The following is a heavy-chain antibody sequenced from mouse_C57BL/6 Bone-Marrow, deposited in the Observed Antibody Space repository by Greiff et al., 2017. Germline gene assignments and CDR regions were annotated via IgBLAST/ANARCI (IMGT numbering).Heavy chain of an antibody. D-gene: IGHD1-1*01. CDR3: AREGGSSSFDY. CDR1: GFTFSSYA. CDR2: ISDGGSYT. V-gene: IGHV5-4*01. Sequence: EVQLVESGGGLVKPGGSLKLSCAASGFTFSSYAMSWVRQTPEKRLEWVATISDGGSYTYYPDNVKGRFTISRDNAKNNLYLQMSHLKSEDTAMYYCAREGGSSSFDYWAKAPLSQSPQ. J-gene: IGHJ2*01.